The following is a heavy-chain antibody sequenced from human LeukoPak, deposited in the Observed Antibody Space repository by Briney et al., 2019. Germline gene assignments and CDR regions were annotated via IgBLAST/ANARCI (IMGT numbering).Heavy chain of an antibody. D-gene: IGHD2-2*01. CDR1: GGSISSYY. J-gene: IGHJ5*02. Sequence: PETLSLTCTVAGGSISSYYWSWIRQPPGKGLEWIGYIYTSGSTNYNPSLKSRVTISVDTSKNQFSLKLSAVTAADTAVYYCARHTPDPAAPLDPWGQGTLVTVSS. CDR3: ARHTPDPAAPLDP. V-gene: IGHV4-4*09. CDR2: IYTSGST.